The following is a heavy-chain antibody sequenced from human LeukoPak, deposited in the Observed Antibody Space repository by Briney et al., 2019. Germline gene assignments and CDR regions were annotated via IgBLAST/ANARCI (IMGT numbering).Heavy chain of an antibody. Sequence: ASVKVSCKASGYTFTSYYMHWMRQAPGQGPEWMGIIDPRGGSTDYAQKFQGRITMTSDTSTSTVYMELNSLRSDDTAVYYCAREFKIRYSGYDFWETPVDYWGQGTLVTVSS. J-gene: IGHJ4*02. D-gene: IGHD5-12*01. CDR1: GYTFTSYY. CDR2: IDPRGGST. CDR3: AREFKIRYSGYDFWETPVDY. V-gene: IGHV1-46*01.